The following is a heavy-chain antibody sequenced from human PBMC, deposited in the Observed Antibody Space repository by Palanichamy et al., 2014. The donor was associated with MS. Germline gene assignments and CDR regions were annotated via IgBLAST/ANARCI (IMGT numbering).Heavy chain of an antibody. CDR3: AREHDSWSGYSFDF. V-gene: IGHV1-3*01. J-gene: IGHJ4*02. Sequence: QVQLVQSGAEVKKPGASVKVSCKASGYAFTDYAIHWVRQAPGQRLEWMGWINAGNGNTKYSQKFQSRVTITRDTSADTVYMELSSLRSEDTALYYCAREHDSWSGYSFDFWGQGTLVTASS. D-gene: IGHD3-3*01. CDR1: GYAFTDYA. CDR2: INAGNGNT.